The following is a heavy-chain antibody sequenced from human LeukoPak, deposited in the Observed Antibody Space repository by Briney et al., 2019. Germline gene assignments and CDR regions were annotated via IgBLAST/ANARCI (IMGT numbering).Heavy chain of an antibody. CDR2: INPNSGGT. D-gene: IGHD6-19*01. CDR1: GYTFTGYY. CDR3: ASSVYSSGWYDY. Sequence: ASVKVSCKASGYTFTGYYMHWVRQAPGQGLEWMGWINPNSGGTNYAQKFQGRVTTTRDTSISTAYMELSRLRSDDTAVYYCASSVYSSGWYDYWGQGTLVTVSS. J-gene: IGHJ4*02. V-gene: IGHV1-2*02.